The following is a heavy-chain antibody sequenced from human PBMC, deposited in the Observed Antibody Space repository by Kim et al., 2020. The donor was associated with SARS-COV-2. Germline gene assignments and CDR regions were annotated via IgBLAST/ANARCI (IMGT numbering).Heavy chain of an antibody. V-gene: IGHV3-33*06. CDR3: AKDRRGSYDSSGYHPSPFDY. Sequence: FTISRDNSKNTLYLRMNSLRAEDTAVYYCAKDRRGSYDSSGYHPSPFDYWGQGTLVTVSS. J-gene: IGHJ4*02. D-gene: IGHD3-22*01.